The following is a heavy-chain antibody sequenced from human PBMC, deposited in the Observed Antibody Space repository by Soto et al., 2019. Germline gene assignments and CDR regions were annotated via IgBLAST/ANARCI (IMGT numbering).Heavy chain of an antibody. D-gene: IGHD3-22*01. J-gene: IGHJ5*02. CDR3: ARVVRYYDSSGYFDWFDP. CDR1: GGSISSGGYY. Sequence: QSQTLSLTCTVSGGSISSGGYYWSWIRQHPGKGLEWIGYIYYSGSTYYNPSLKSRVTISVDTSKNQFSLKLSSVTAADTAVYYCARVVRYYDSSGYFDWFDPWGQGTLVTVSS. V-gene: IGHV4-31*03. CDR2: IYYSGST.